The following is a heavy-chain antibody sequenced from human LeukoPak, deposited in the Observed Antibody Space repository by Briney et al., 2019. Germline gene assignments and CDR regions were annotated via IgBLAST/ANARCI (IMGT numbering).Heavy chain of an antibody. CDR3: ARKPIFSSGRYWYYFDN. V-gene: IGHV4-39*01. CDR2: IRYSVNT. CDR1: GGSTSSGDYY. J-gene: IGHJ4*02. Sequence: ASETLSLTCTVSGGSTSSGDYYWGWIRQPPDEGLEWIASIRYSVNTSYNPSLTSRVTISVDTSKNQFSLKLNSVTAAGTPLYFCARKPIFSSGRYWYYFDNWGQATLVSVSS. D-gene: IGHD3-10*01.